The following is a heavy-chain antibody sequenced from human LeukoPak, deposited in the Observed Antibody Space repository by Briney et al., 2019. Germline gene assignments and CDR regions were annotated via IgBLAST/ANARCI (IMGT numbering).Heavy chain of an antibody. CDR2: IYSGGST. J-gene: IGHJ6*02. Sequence: PGGSLRLSCAASGFTVSSNYMSRVRQAPGKGLEWVSVIYSGGSTYYADSVKGRFTISRDNSKNTLYLQMNSLRAEDTAVYYCARDPGGDYYYYGMDVWGQGTTVTVSS. CDR1: GFTVSSNY. CDR3: ARDPGGDYYYYGMDV. V-gene: IGHV3-66*02. D-gene: IGHD4-17*01.